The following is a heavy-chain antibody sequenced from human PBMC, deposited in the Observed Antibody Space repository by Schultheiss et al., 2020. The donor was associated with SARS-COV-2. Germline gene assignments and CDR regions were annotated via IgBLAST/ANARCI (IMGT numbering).Heavy chain of an antibody. CDR2: ISYDGSNK. J-gene: IGHJ4*02. V-gene: IGHV3-30*04. D-gene: IGHD2-2*02. CDR3: ARALFLPAAIHPQSLGY. CDR1: GFTFSSYA. Sequence: GESLKISCAASGFTFSSYAMHWVRQAPGKGLEWVAVISYDGSNKYYADSVKGRFTISRDNAKNSLYLQMNSLRAEDTAVYYCARALFLPAAIHPQSLGYWGQGTLVTVSS.